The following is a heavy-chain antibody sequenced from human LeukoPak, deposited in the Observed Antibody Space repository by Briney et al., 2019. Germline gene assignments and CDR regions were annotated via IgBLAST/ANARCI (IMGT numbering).Heavy chain of an antibody. J-gene: IGHJ1*01. CDR3: AKDYDMVTTYEYFQH. D-gene: IGHD4-17*01. CDR2: ISGSGGST. V-gene: IGHV3-23*01. CDR1: GFTFSSYA. Sequence: PGASLRLSCAASGFTFSSYAMSWVRQAPGKGLEWVSAISGSGGSTYYADSVKGRFTISRDNSKNTLYLQMNSLRAEDTAVYYCAKDYDMVTTYEYFQHWGQGTLVTVSS.